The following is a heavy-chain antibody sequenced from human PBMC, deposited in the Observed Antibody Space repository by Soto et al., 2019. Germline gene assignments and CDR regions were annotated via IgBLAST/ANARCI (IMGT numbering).Heavy chain of an antibody. V-gene: IGHV3-23*01. CDR2: ISDSGDST. J-gene: IGHJ4*02. CDR1: GFTFSSYT. D-gene: IGHD1-26*01. Sequence: EVQLLESGGGLVQPGGSLRLSCAASGFTFSSYTMSWVRQVPGKGLEWVSSISDSGDSTYYADSVKGRFTISRDNSKKTLYLQMNSLRVEDTALYYCAKPQWELLDWGQGTLVTVSS. CDR3: AKPQWELLD.